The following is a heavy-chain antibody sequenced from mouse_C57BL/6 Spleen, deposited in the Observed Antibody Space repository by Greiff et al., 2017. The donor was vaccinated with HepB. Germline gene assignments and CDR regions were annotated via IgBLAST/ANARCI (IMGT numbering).Heavy chain of an antibody. D-gene: IGHD1-1*01. Sequence: QVQLKQPGAELVKPGASVTVSCKASGYTFTSYWMHWVKQRPGQGLEWIGRIHPSDSDTNYNQKFKGKATLTVDKSSSTAYMQLSSLTSEDSAVYYCAMRTTEDYAMDYWGQGTSVTVSS. CDR2: IHPSDSDT. V-gene: IGHV1-74*01. J-gene: IGHJ4*01. CDR3: AMRTTEDYAMDY. CDR1: GYTFTSYW.